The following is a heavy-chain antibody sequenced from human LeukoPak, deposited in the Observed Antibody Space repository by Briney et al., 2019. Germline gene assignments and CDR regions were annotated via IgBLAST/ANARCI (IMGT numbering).Heavy chain of an antibody. CDR1: GGSISSSSYY. Sequence: PSQTLSLTCNVSGGSISSSSYYWGWIRQPPGKGLEWIGSIYYSGSTYYNPSLKSRVTISVDTSKNQFSLKLSSVTAADTAVYYCARLGIDYGAYMDVWGKGTTVTISS. CDR3: ARLGIDYGAYMDV. CDR2: IYYSGST. D-gene: IGHD4-17*01. V-gene: IGHV4-39*01. J-gene: IGHJ6*03.